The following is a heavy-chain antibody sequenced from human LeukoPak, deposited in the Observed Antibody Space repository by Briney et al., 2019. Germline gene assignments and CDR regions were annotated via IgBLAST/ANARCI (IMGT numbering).Heavy chain of an antibody. J-gene: IGHJ5*02. Sequence: GGSLRLSCAASGFTFGDYYMTWIRQAPGKGLVWFSYFSTTSIYTSYADSVKGRFTISRDDAKSSLYLQMNSLRAEDTAVYYCARPLVYSSSGSSGGLAWGQGTLVTVSS. D-gene: IGHD6-13*01. V-gene: IGHV3-11*03. CDR1: GFTFGDYY. CDR3: ARPLVYSSSGSSGGLA. CDR2: FSTTSIYT.